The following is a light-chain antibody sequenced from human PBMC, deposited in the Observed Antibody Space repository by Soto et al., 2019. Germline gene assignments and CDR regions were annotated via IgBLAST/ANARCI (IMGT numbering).Light chain of an antibody. Sequence: DTQMTQSPSSLSASVGDRVTVTCRASQGISNDLAWYQQKPGKVPKLLISAASTLQSGVPSRFSGSGSGTDFTLNISSLQSEDVETYYCQNYHSAPWTFGPGTKVDIK. CDR1: QGISND. V-gene: IGKV1-27*01. J-gene: IGKJ1*01. CDR2: AAS. CDR3: QNYHSAPWT.